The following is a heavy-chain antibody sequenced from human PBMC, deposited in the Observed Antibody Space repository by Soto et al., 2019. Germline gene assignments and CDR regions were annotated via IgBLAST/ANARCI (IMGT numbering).Heavy chain of an antibody. CDR3: XXXXXSSSWYGGDY. CDR1: GFTFSSYA. Sequence: EVQLLESGGGLVQPGGSLRLSCAASGFTFSSYAMSWVRQAPGKGLEWVSVISGSGGSTYYADSVKGRFTISRDNSKNXXXXXXXXXXXXXXXXXXXXXXXXSSSWYGGDYWGQGTLVTVSS. CDR2: ISGSGGST. J-gene: IGHJ4*02. D-gene: IGHD6-13*01. V-gene: IGHV3-23*01.